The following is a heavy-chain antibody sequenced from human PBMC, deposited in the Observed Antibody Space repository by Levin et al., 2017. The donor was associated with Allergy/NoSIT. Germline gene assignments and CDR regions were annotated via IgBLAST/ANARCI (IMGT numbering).Heavy chain of an antibody. CDR3: AKDTDIVEVPAARAPNDAFDS. D-gene: IGHD2-2*01. Sequence: GGSLRLSCAASGFTFSSYAMSWVRQAPGKGLEWVSAISGSGGSTYYADSVKGRFTISRDNSKNTLYLKMNSLRAEDTAVYYCAKDTDIVEVPAARAPNDAFDSWGQGTMVTVS. CDR1: GFTFSSYA. J-gene: IGHJ3*02. CDR2: ISGSGGST. V-gene: IGHV3-23*01.